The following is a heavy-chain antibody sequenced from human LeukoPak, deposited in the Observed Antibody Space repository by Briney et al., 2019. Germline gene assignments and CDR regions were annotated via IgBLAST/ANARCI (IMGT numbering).Heavy chain of an antibody. Sequence: QAPGKXLEWVSVITSGGDSTYYADSVKGGFTISRDNPKNTLYLQMNSLRADDTAVYFCAKTSYVGHFDLWGQGTLVTVSS. J-gene: IGHJ4*02. CDR2: ITSGGDST. D-gene: IGHD3-16*01. CDR3: AKTSYVGHFDL. V-gene: IGHV3-23*01.